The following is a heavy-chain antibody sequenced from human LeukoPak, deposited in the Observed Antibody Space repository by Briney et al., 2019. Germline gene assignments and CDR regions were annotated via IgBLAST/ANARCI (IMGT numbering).Heavy chain of an antibody. Sequence: GGSLRLSCTASGLTFSTSGFNWVRQASGKGLEWVASIGPTGSDRYHADSIKGRFTISRDNANNFLYLQMNSLRAEDTAVYYCATETNGRHYDYWGQGTLLTVSS. CDR2: IGPTGSDR. J-gene: IGHJ4*02. V-gene: IGHV3-21*06. CDR3: ATETNGRHYDY. D-gene: IGHD1-14*01. CDR1: GLTFSTSG.